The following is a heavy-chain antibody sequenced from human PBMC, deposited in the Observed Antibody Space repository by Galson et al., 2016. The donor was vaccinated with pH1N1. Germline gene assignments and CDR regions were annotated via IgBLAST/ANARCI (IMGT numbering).Heavy chain of an antibody. D-gene: IGHD3-22*01. Sequence: SVKVSCKASGYMFGTYGINWVRKAPGQGPEWMGRISGYNGNTIYAQKFQARISMTIDKSTSTVYMDLRSLRFDDTAVYYCAKGTLPGYYDYWGQGTLVTVSS. J-gene: IGHJ4*02. V-gene: IGHV1-18*01. CDR2: ISGYNGNT. CDR3: AKGTLPGYYDY. CDR1: GYMFGTYG.